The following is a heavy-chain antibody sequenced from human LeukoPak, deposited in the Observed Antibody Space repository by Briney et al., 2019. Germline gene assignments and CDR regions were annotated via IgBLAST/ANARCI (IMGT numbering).Heavy chain of an antibody. CDR1: GFTFSSYW. Sequence: AGGSLRLSCAASGFTFSSYWMHWVRQAPGKGLVWVSRISSDGSITGYADSVKGRFTISRDNAKNTLYLQMNSLRVEDTAVYYCARAPTVLVGYCSSSSCQADYWGQGTLVTVSS. D-gene: IGHD2-2*01. CDR2: ISSDGSIT. CDR3: ARAPTVLVGYCSSSSCQADY. V-gene: IGHV3-74*01. J-gene: IGHJ4*02.